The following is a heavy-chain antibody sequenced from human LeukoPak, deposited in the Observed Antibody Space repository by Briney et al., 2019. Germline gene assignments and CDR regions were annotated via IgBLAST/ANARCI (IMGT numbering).Heavy chain of an antibody. V-gene: IGHV4-38-2*02. CDR2: IYHSGST. Sequence: SETLSLTCTVSGHSISSGYHWGWIRQPPGKGLEWIGSIYHSGSTYYSPSLKSRVTISVDTSKNQFSLKLNSVTAADTAVYYCARGNRIYGSGTYYFDYWGQGTLVTVSS. CDR1: GHSISSGYH. CDR3: ARGNRIYGSGTYYFDY. J-gene: IGHJ4*02. D-gene: IGHD3-10*01.